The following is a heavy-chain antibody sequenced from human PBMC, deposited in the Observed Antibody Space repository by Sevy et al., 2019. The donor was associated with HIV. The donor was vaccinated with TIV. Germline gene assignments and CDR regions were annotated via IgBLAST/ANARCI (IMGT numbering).Heavy chain of an antibody. J-gene: IGHJ3*02. CDR2: ISWNSGSI. D-gene: IGHD6-13*01. V-gene: IGHV3-9*01. CDR3: AKDMAAAGTWRDAFDI. CDR1: GFTFDDYA. Sequence: GGSLRLSCAASGFTFDDYAMHWVRQAPGKGLEWVSGISWNSGSIGYADSVKGRFTISRDNAKNSLYLQMNRLRAEDTALYYCAKDMAAAGTWRDAFDIWGQGTMVTVSS.